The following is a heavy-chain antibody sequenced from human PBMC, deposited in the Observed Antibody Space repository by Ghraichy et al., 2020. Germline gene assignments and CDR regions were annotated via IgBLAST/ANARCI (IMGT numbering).Heavy chain of an antibody. CDR2: INPNSGGT. Sequence: ASVKVSCKASGYTFTGYYMHWVRQAPGQGLEWMGWINPNSGGTNFAQKFQGRVTLTRDTSISTAYMELSRLRSDDTAVYYCARATSYRFKNYYYGLDVWGQGTTVTVPS. J-gene: IGHJ6*02. CDR3: ARATSYRFKNYYYGLDV. CDR1: GYTFTGYY. D-gene: IGHD3-16*02. V-gene: IGHV1-2*02.